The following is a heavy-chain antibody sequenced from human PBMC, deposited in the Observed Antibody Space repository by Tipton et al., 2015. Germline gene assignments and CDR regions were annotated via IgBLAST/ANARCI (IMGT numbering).Heavy chain of an antibody. J-gene: IGHJ5*02. CDR2: IYTSGST. D-gene: IGHD6-13*01. CDR3: ARVRSSSWEGGSNWFDP. Sequence: TLSLTCDVSGVSVTSGSYYWSWIRQPAGKGLEWIGRIYTSGSTNYNPSLKSRVTMSVDTSKNQFSLKLSSVTAADTAVYYCARVRSSSWEGGSNWFDPWGQGTLVTVSS. CDR1: GVSVTSGSYY. V-gene: IGHV4-61*02.